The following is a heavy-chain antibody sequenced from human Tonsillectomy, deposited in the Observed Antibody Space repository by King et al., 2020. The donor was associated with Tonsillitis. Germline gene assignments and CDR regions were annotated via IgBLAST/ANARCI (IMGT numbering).Heavy chain of an antibody. CDR3: ARDLASAERPQGEWLLNYGMDV. CDR2: ISAYNGNT. V-gene: IGHV1-18*04. Sequence: QLVQSGAEVKKPGASVKVSCKASGYTFTSYGISWVRQAPGQGLEWMGWISAYNGNTNYAQKLQGRVTMTTDTSTSTAYMELRSLRSDDTAVYYCARDLASAERPQGEWLLNYGMDVWGQGTTVTVSS. J-gene: IGHJ6*02. D-gene: IGHD3-3*01. CDR1: GYTFTSYG.